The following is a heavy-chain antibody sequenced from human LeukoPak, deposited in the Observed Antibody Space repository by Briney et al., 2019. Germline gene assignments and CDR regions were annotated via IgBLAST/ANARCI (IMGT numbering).Heavy chain of an antibody. CDR2: ISWNSGSI. CDR1: GFTFDDYA. D-gene: IGHD6-13*01. V-gene: IGHV3-9*01. Sequence: GGSLRLSCAASGFTFDDYAMHWVRHAPGKGLEWVSGISWNSGSIGYADSEKGRFTISRDNAKNSLYLQMNSLRAEDTALYYCAKDGSSSWSGFDYWGQGTLVTVSS. J-gene: IGHJ4*02. CDR3: AKDGSSSWSGFDY.